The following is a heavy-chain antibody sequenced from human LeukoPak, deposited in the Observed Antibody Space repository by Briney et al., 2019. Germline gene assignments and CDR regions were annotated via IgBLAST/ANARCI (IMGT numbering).Heavy chain of an antibody. CDR2: INHSGST. CDR1: GGSFSGYY. D-gene: IGHD3-10*01. V-gene: IGHV4-34*01. CDR3: ARGPNDYGSGSYKDY. Sequence: PSETLSLTCAVYGGSFSGYYWSWIRQPPGKGLEWIGEINHSGSTNYNPSLKSRVTISVETSKNQFSLKLSSVTAADTAVYYCARGPNDYGSGSYKDYWGQGTLVTVSS. J-gene: IGHJ4*02.